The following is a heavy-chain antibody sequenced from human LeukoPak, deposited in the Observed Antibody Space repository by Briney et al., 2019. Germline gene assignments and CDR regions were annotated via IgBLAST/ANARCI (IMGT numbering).Heavy chain of an antibody. CDR2: ISRSGST. CDR3: ARGGMSSSALYYYSYYGMDD. Sequence: KPAETRSLTCAVYGASFGGYYWSWIRHPPGKVLEGTGEISRSGSTNYNPSLKSRVTISRDTSKNQFYLKMSSVTAADTAVYYCARGGMSSSALYYYSYYGMDDWGQGTTVTVSS. CDR1: GASFGGYY. D-gene: IGHD6-13*01. J-gene: IGHJ6*02. V-gene: IGHV4-34*01.